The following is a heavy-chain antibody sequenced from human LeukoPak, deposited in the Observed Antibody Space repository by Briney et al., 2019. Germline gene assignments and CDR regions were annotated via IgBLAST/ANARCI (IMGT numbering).Heavy chain of an antibody. J-gene: IGHJ3*02. V-gene: IGHV3-21*01. CDR3: ARDSRDGYNEGAFDI. CDR2: ISSSSSYI. Sequence: GGSLRLSCAASGFTFSSYSMNWVRQAPGKGLEWVSSISSSSSYIYYADSVKGRVTISRDNAKNSLYLQMNSLRAEDTAVYYCARDSRDGYNEGAFDIWGQGTMVTVSS. D-gene: IGHD5-24*01. CDR1: GFTFSSYS.